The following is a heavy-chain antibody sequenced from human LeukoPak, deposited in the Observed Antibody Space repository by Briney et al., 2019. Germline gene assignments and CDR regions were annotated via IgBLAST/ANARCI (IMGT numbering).Heavy chain of an antibody. CDR1: GGTFGSYA. J-gene: IGHJ4*02. CDR2: IIPIFGTA. CDR3: ASQVNVEDFYYFDY. Sequence: SVKVSCKASGGTFGSYAIIWVRQAPGQGLEWMGGIIPIFGTANYAQKFQGRVTINANESTSTAYMELSSLRSEDTAVYYCASQVNVEDFYYFDYWGQGTLVTVSS. V-gene: IGHV1-69*13. D-gene: IGHD1-1*01.